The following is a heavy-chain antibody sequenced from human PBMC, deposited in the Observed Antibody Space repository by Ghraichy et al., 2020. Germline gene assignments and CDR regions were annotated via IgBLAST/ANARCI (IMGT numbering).Heavy chain of an antibody. D-gene: IGHD3-22*01. CDR2: ISSSSSYI. V-gene: IGHV3-21*01. CDR1: GFTFSSYS. Sequence: GGSLRLSCAASGFTFSSYSMNWVRQAPGKGLEWVSSISSSSSYIYYADSVKGRFTISRDNAKNSLYLQMNSLRAEDTAVYYCARDPSLYYYDSSPQGDWGQGTLVTVSS. J-gene: IGHJ4*02. CDR3: ARDPSLYYYDSSPQGD.